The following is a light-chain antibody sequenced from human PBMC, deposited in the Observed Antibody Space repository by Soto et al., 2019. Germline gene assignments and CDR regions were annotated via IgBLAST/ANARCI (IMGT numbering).Light chain of an antibody. CDR3: QQTLSFPPT. CDR2: TGS. CDR1: QAIDSW. Sequence: DIQMTQSPSSVSASVGDRVTITCRASQAIDSWLAWYQQKPGEAPKLLIFTGSLLHSGVPSRFSGSGSGTDFTLTISSLQAEDFATYYCQQTLSFPPTFGQGTKV. V-gene: IGKV1-12*01. J-gene: IGKJ1*01.